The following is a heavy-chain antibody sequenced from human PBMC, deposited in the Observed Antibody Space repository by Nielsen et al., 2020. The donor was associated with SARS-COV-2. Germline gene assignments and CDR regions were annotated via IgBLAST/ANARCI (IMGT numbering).Heavy chain of an antibody. CDR1: GFTVSSNY. J-gene: IGHJ4*02. Sequence: GESLKISCAASGFTVSSNYMSWVRQAPGKGLERVSLIYSGGNTYYADSVKGRFTISRDNSKNTLYLQMNSLRAEDTAVYYCARDGGSGSYYDYWGQGTLVTVSS. CDR3: ARDGGSGSYYDY. CDR2: IYSGGNT. V-gene: IGHV3-53*01. D-gene: IGHD3-10*01.